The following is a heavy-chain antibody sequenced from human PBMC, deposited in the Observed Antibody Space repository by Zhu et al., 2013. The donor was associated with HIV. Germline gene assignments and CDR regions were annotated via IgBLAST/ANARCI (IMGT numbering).Heavy chain of an antibody. CDR3: ARVFRRIDGYRSPNWYFDL. CDR2: IYYSGST. CDR1: GGSISSYY. Sequence: QVQLQESGPGLVKPSETLSLTCTVSGGSISSYYWGWIRQPPGKGLEWIGSIYYSGSTYYNPSLKSRVTISVDTSKNQFSLKLSSVTAADTAVYYCARVFRRIDGYRSPNWYFDLWGRGTLVTVSS. D-gene: IGHD5-12*01. J-gene: IGHJ2*01. V-gene: IGHV4-39*07.